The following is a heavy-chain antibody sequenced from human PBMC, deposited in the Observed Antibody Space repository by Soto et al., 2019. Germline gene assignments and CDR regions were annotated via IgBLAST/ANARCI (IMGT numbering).Heavy chain of an antibody. CDR1: GFTFSSYA. J-gene: IGHJ6*02. CDR2: ISYDGSNK. V-gene: IGHV3-30-3*01. D-gene: IGHD2-8*01. Sequence: GSLRLSCAASGFTFSSYAMHWVRQAPGKGLEWVAVISYDGSNKYYADSVKGRFTISRDNSKNTLYLQMNSLRAEDTAVYYCARVYDVWGQGTTVTVSS. CDR3: ARVYDV.